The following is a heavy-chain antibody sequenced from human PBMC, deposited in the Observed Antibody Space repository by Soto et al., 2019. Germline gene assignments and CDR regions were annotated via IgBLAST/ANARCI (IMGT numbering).Heavy chain of an antibody. CDR3: ARAVEMATIDEYYFDY. CDR2: INAGNGNT. D-gene: IGHD5-12*01. V-gene: IGHV1-3*01. CDR1: GYTFTSYA. J-gene: IGHJ4*02. Sequence: ASVKVSCKASGYTFTSYAMHWVRQAPGQRLEWMGSINAGNGNTKYSQKFQGRVTITRDTSASTAYMDLRSLRYEHTAVYYCARAVEMATIDEYYFDYWRQGTLVTVSS.